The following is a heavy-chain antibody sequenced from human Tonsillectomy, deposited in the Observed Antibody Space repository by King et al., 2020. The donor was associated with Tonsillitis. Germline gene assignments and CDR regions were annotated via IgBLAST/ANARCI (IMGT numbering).Heavy chain of an antibody. CDR2: IYSGGST. V-gene: IGHV3-53*01. CDR3: ARWNHPLDVCYGMDV. D-gene: IGHD1-1*01. Sequence: VQLVESGGGLIQPGGSLRLSCAASGFTVSRNYMTWVRQAPGKGLEWVSVIYSGGSTYYADSVEGRFTISRDNSKNTLYLQMNSLRAEDTAVYYCARWNHPLDVCYGMDVWGQGTTVTVSS. CDR1: GFTVSRNY. J-gene: IGHJ6*02.